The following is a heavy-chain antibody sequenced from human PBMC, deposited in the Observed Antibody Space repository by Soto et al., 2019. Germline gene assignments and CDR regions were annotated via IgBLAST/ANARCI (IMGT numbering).Heavy chain of an antibody. CDR2: IYWDDDK. CDR1: GFSLSTSGVG. Sequence: QITLKESGPTLVKPTQTLTLTCTFSGFSLSTSGVGVGWIRQPPGKALEWLALIYWDDDKRYSPSLKSRLTIPKDTSKTQVVLTMTNMDPVDTATYYCAHSLIGYYYDSSGSNWFDPWGQGTLVTVSS. J-gene: IGHJ5*02. D-gene: IGHD3-22*01. CDR3: AHSLIGYYYDSSGSNWFDP. V-gene: IGHV2-5*02.